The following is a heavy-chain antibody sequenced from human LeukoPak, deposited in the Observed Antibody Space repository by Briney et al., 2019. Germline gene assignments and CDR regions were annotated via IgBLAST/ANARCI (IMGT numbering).Heavy chain of an antibody. V-gene: IGHV3-21*01. J-gene: IGHJ4*02. CDR3: ARDRSGSTLDY. CDR1: GFTFSSYA. D-gene: IGHD6-19*01. Sequence: GGSLRLSCAASGFTFSSYAMHWVRQAPGKGLEWVSSISSSSSYIYYADSVKGRFTISRDNAKNSLYLQMNSLRAEDTAVYYCARDRSGSTLDYWGQGTLVTVSS. CDR2: ISSSSSYI.